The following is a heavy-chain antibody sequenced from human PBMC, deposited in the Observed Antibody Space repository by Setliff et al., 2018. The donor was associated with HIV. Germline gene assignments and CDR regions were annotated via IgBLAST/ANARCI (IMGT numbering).Heavy chain of an antibody. J-gene: IGHJ4*02. CDR3: ARLSLSLVRGIINSGDRFFDY. CDR1: GGSISSGGYY. Sequence: PSETLSLTCTVSGGSISSGGYYWSWIRQHPGKGLEWIGYMYHSGSTHYNPSLKSRVTISVDTSKKQLSLKLSSVTAADTAVYYCARLSLSLVRGIINSGDRFFDYWGQGSLVTVSS. D-gene: IGHD3-10*01. V-gene: IGHV4-31*03. CDR2: MYHSGST.